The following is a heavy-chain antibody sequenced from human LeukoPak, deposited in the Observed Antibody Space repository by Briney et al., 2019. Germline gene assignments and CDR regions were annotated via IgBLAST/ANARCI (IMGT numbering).Heavy chain of an antibody. CDR1: GGTFSSYA. CDR2: ISAYNGDT. CDR3: ARDSWEVTDDWHFDL. Sequence: GASVKVSCKASGGTFSSYAISWVRQPPGQGLEWMGWISAYNGDTNYAQNLQGRVTMTTDTSTDTAYMELRSLRSDDTAVYYCARDSWEVTDDWHFDLWGRGTLVTVSS. D-gene: IGHD2-21*02. V-gene: IGHV1-18*01. J-gene: IGHJ2*01.